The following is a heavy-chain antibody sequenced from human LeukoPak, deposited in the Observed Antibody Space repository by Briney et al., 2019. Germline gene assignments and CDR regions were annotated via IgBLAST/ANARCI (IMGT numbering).Heavy chain of an antibody. D-gene: IGHD3-3*01. CDR2: INPNSGGT. CDR3: AREGVVGTKAYFDY. V-gene: IGHV1-2*02. J-gene: IGHJ4*02. CDR1: GYTFTGYY. Sequence: ASVKVSCKASGYTFTGYYMHWVRQAPGQGLEWMGWINPNSGGTNYAQKFQGRVTMTRDTSISTAYMELSRLRSDDTAVYYCAREGVVGTKAYFDYWGQGTLVTVSS.